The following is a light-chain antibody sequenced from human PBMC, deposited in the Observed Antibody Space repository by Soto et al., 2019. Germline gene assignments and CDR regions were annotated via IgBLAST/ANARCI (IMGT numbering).Light chain of an antibody. CDR2: EVS. J-gene: IGLJ1*01. CDR3: SSHSATSPYV. CDR1: SNDVGGYNY. Sequence: LTQPASVSGSPGQSITISCTGTSNDVGGYNYVSWYQQQPGKAPKLIIYEVSHRPSGISNRFSGSKSGNTASLTISGLHVEDEADYYCSSHSATSPYVFGTGTKVTVL. V-gene: IGLV2-14*01.